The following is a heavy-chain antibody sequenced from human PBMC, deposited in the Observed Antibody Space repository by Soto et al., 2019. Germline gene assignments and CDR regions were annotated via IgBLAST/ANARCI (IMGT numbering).Heavy chain of an antibody. CDR1: GFTVSSNY. Sequence: EVQVVESGGGLVQPGGSLRLSCAASGFTVSSNYMTWVRQAPGKGLEWVSLIYSGGSTYYADSVTGRFTISRDNSKNTLYLRMNSLSAEDAAVYYCARDSSGYGIGYWGQGTQVIVSS. D-gene: IGHD5-12*01. V-gene: IGHV3-66*01. CDR2: IYSGGST. CDR3: ARDSSGYGIGY. J-gene: IGHJ4*02.